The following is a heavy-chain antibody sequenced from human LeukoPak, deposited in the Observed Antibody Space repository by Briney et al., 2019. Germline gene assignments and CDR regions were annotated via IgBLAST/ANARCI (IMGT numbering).Heavy chain of an antibody. V-gene: IGHV1-24*01. CDR2: FEPEDGDT. D-gene: IGHD4-17*01. Sequence: GASVKVSCKVSGYTLTELSMHCVRQAPGKGLGWMGGFEPEDGDTIYAQKSQGRVTMTEDTSTDTAYMELSSLRSEDTAVYYCATEVVTYGDSAKYFDYWGQGTLVTVSS. CDR1: GYTLTELS. J-gene: IGHJ4*02. CDR3: ATEVVTYGDSAKYFDY.